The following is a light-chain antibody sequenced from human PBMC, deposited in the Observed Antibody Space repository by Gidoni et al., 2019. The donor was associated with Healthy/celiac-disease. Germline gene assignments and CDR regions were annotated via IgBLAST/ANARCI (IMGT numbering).Light chain of an antibody. CDR2: LAA. V-gene: IGKV4-1*01. Sequence: EILMTKSRDSLAVSLVERATLKCTSSQGVLYRSNNTNTLAWYQQKPGQPPKLLIYLAATRGSGVPDRFSGSGSGTDFNLTISSLQAEDVAVYYFQQYYSTPYTFGQGTQLEIK. J-gene: IGKJ2*01. CDR1: QGVLYRSNNTNT. CDR3: QQYYSTPYT.